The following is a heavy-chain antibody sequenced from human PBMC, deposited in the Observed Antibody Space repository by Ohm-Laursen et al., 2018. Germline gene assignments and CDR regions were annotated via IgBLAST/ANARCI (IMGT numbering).Heavy chain of an antibody. Sequence: GTLSLTWTVSGGSISSYYWSWIRQPPGKGLEWIGYIYYSGSTNYNPSLKSRVTISVDTSKNQFSLKLSSVTAADTAVYYCARMTYYYDSSGSDAFDTWGQGTMVTVSS. CDR2: IYYSGST. D-gene: IGHD3-22*01. CDR1: GGSISSYY. J-gene: IGHJ3*02. V-gene: IGHV4-59*01. CDR3: ARMTYYYDSSGSDAFDT.